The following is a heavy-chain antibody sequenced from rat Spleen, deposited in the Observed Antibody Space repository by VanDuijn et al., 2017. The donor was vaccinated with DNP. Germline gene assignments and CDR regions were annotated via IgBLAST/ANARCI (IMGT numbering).Heavy chain of an antibody. D-gene: IGHD1-12*02. V-gene: IGHV4-2*01. CDR2: ISPDGTTT. Sequence: EVSLVESGGGLVQPGRSLKLSCAASGFSFHDSWMGWVRQAPGKGLEWIGEISPDGTTTTYISSLKDKITISRDNAQNILYLQMSKLGSEDTATYYCARVGDLHDGGDGDVLDAWGQGTSVTVSS. CDR3: ARVGDLHDGGDGDVLDA. J-gene: IGHJ4*01. CDR1: GFSFHDSW.